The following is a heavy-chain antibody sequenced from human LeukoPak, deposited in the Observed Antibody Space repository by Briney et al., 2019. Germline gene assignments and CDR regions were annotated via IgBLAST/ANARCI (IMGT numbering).Heavy chain of an antibody. Sequence: PGGSLRLSCAASGFTFSNYAMSWVRQAPGKGLEWVSVISGGGDSTYYADSVEGRFTISRDISRNTLYLQMNSLRAEDTAVYYCARDQDGDYVPWYFDLWGRGTLVTVSS. J-gene: IGHJ2*01. D-gene: IGHD4-17*01. CDR2: ISGGGDST. V-gene: IGHV3-23*01. CDR3: ARDQDGDYVPWYFDL. CDR1: GFTFSNYA.